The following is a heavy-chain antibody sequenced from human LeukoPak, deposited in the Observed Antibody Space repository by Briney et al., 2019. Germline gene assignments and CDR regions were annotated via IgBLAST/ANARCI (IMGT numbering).Heavy chain of an antibody. V-gene: IGHV4-38-2*02. J-gene: IGHJ4*02. CDR3: ARFTVTNGFFDY. CDR2: IYHSGST. Sequence: SETLSLTCTVSGYSISSGYYWGWIRQPPGQGLEWIGSIYHSGSTYYNPSLKSRVTISVDTSKNQFSLKLSSVTAADTAVYYCARFTVTNGFFDYWGQGTLVTVSS. CDR1: GYSISSGYY. D-gene: IGHD4-11*01.